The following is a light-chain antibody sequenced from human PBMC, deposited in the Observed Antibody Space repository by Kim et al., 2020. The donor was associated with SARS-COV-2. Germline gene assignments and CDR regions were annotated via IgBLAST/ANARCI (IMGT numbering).Light chain of an antibody. CDR2: GKN. Sequence: ALGQTGRITGQGDSLRSYYASWYQQKPGQAPVLVIYGKNNRPSGIPDRFSGSSSGNTASLTITGAQAEDEADYYCNSRDSSGNHYVFGTGTRSPS. CDR1: SLRSYY. J-gene: IGLJ1*01. V-gene: IGLV3-19*01. CDR3: NSRDSSGNHYV.